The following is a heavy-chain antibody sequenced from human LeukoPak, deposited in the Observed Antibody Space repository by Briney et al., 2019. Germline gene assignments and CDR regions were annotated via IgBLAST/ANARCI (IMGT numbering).Heavy chain of an antibody. Sequence: SVKVSCEASGGTFSSYAISWVRQAPGQGLEWMGRIIPIFGTANYAQKFQGRVTITADKSTSTAYMELSSLRSEDTAVYYCARDTAMASFDYWGQGTLVTVSS. V-gene: IGHV1-69*06. CDR1: GGTFSSYA. CDR3: ARDTAMASFDY. J-gene: IGHJ4*02. CDR2: IIPIFGTA. D-gene: IGHD5-18*01.